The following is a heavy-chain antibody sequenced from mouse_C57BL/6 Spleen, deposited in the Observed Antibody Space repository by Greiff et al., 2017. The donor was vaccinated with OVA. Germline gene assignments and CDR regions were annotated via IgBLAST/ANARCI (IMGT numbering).Heavy chain of an antibody. J-gene: IGHJ4*01. CDR1: GFTFSSYA. V-gene: IGHV5-4*03. Sequence: EVKLQESGGGLVKPGGSLKLSCAASGFTFSSYAMSWVRQTPEKRLEWVATISDGGSYTYYPDNVKGRFTISRDNAKNNLYLQMSHLKSEDTAMYYGARGNYGSSYYAMDYWGQGTSVTVSS. D-gene: IGHD1-1*01. CDR3: ARGNYGSSYYAMDY. CDR2: ISDGGSYT.